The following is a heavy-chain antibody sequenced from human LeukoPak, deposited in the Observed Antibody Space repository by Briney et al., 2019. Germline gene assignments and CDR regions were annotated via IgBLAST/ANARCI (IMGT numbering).Heavy chain of an antibody. CDR2: MNPNSGNT. CDR1: GYTFSTYD. J-gene: IGHJ4*02. CDR3: ARAIRYQLLSDY. D-gene: IGHD2-2*01. Sequence: ASVKVSCKTSGYTFSTYDINWVRQAAGQGLEWMGWMNPNSGNTGFAQKFQGRATVTRDTSITTAYLELSSLRSEDTAVYYCARAIRYQLLSDYWGQGTLVTVSS. V-gene: IGHV1-8*03.